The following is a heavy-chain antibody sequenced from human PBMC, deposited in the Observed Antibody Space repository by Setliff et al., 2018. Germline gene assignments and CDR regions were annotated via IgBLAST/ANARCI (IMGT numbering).Heavy chain of an antibody. D-gene: IGHD6-6*01. J-gene: IGHJ4*02. CDR2: INHRGST. CDR1: GGTFSDYC. V-gene: IGHV4-34*01. Sequence: SETLSLTCAAYGGTFSDYCWTWIRQPPGKGLEWVGEINHRGSTNYNPSLKSRVTISIDTSKDQFSLKLISMTAADTAVYYCARGRNIAARLLDSWGQGTLVTVSS. CDR3: ARGRNIAARLLDS.